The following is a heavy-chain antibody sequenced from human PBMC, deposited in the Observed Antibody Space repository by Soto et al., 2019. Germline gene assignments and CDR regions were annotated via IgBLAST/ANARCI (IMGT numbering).Heavy chain of an antibody. D-gene: IGHD3-22*01. Sequence: QVQLQESGPGLVKPSQTLSLTCIVSAGSISSGGYYWSWIRQHPGKGLEWIGYIYYSGSTDYNPSPXXXVIISVGTSKXXFXLXXISVTAADTAVYYCARGSPGGSGYGLPTEYWYFDLWGRGTLVTVSS. CDR1: AGSISSGGYY. CDR3: ARGSPGGSGYGLPTEYWYFDL. CDR2: IYYSGST. J-gene: IGHJ2*01. V-gene: IGHV4-31*01.